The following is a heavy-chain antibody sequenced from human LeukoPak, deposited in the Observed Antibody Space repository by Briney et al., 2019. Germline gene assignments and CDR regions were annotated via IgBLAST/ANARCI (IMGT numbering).Heavy chain of an antibody. CDR3: ARDPESSSFDL. CDR1: GFTLSSSW. Sequence: GGSLRLSCAASGFTLSSSWMNWVRQAPGKGLEWVANIKQDGSEKYYVDSVKGRFTISRDNAKNSLYLQMNTLRAEDTAVYYCARDPESSSFDLWGRGALVTVSS. D-gene: IGHD6-13*01. J-gene: IGHJ4*02. CDR2: IKQDGSEK. V-gene: IGHV3-7*01.